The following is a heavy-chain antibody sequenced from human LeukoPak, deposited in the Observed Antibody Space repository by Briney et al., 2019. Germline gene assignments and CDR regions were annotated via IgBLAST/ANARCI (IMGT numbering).Heavy chain of an antibody. J-gene: IGHJ4*02. V-gene: IGHV1-3*01. CDR3: AREIRGYSYGYDY. CDR2: INAGNGNT. CDR1: GYTFTSYA. Sequence: ASVKVSCKASGYTFTSYAMHWVRQAPGQRLEWMGWINAGNGNTKYSQKFQGRVTITRDTSASTAYTELSSLRSEDTAVYYCAREIRGYSYGYDYWGQGTLVTVSS. D-gene: IGHD5-18*01.